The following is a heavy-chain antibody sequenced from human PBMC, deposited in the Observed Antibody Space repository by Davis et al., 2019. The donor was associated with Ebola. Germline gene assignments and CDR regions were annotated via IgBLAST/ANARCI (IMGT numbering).Heavy chain of an antibody. V-gene: IGHV1-46*01. D-gene: IGHD6-13*01. CDR3: ARGKGSSWGYNWFDP. CDR2: FRSTDTWT. J-gene: IGHJ5*02. CDR1: GDPLTSYN. Sequence: ASVKVSCKASGDPLTSYNIHWVRRAPGQGLEWMGIFRSTDTWTKYAQKFQGRVTMTRNTSISTAYMELSSLRSEDTAVYYCARGKGSSWGYNWFDPWGQGTLVTVSS.